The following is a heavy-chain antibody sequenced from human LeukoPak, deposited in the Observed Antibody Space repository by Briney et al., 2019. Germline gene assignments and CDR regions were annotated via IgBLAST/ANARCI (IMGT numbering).Heavy chain of an antibody. J-gene: IGHJ6*03. CDR2: ISGSGGST. Sequence: PGGSLRLSCAASGFTFSSYAMSWVRQAPGKGLEWVSAISGSGGSTYYADSVKGRFTISRDNSKNTLYLQMNSLRAEDTAVYYCAKPLYSRSFHYYMDVWGKGTTVTVSS. CDR3: AKPLYSRSFHYYMDV. V-gene: IGHV3-23*01. D-gene: IGHD6-13*01. CDR1: GFTFSSYA.